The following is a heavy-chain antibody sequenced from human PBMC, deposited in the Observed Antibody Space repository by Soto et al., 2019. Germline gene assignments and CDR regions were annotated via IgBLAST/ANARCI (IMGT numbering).Heavy chain of an antibody. J-gene: IGHJ5*02. V-gene: IGHV6-1*01. D-gene: IGHD3-10*01. CDR2: TYYRSRFFS. CDR3: VRDRYSSSGWLDP. Sequence: SQTLSLTCVISGDSVSSYSAAWNWIRQSPSGGLEWLGRTYYRSRFFSDYAESVKSRIIINPDTSKNQFSLQLKSVTPEDTAVYYCVRDRYSSSGWLDPWGQGTLVTVSS. CDR1: GDSVSSYSAA.